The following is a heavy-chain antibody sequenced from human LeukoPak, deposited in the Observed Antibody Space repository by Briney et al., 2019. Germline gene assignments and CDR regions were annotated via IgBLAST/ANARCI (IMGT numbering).Heavy chain of an antibody. V-gene: IGHV3-23*01. CDR1: GLTFNNYA. CDR3: ARALYRQHIVVVSAKNYWYFDL. J-gene: IGHJ2*01. Sequence: GGSLRLSCAVSGLTFNNYAMSWVRQAPGKGLEWVSGISGRGASKYYADSVKGRFTISRDNSKNTLYLQMNSLRAEDTAVYYCARALYRQHIVVVSAKNYWYFDLWGRGTLVTVSS. CDR2: ISGRGASK. D-gene: IGHD2-21*01.